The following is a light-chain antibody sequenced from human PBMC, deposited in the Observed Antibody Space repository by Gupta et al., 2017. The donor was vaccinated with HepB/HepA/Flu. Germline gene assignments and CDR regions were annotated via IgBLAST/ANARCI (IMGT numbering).Light chain of an antibody. CDR1: SSDVGNYNY. Sequence: QSALTQPRSVSGSPGQSVTISCTGTSSDVGNYNYVSWYQQHPGKGPKLIIFDVSKRPSGVPDRFAGSKSGNMASLTISGRQGEEESDYYCCSDAGSESFVFGTGTTVTVL. CDR2: DVS. CDR3: CSDAGSESFV. V-gene: IGLV2-11*01. J-gene: IGLJ1*01.